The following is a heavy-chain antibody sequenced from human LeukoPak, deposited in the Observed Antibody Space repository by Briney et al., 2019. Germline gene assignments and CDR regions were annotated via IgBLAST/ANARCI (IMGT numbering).Heavy chain of an antibody. D-gene: IGHD3-3*01. CDR1: GWSFSGYY. Sequence: SETLSLTCPVYGWSFSGYYWSWIRQPPGKGLEWIGEINHSGSTNYNPSLKSLFTISVDTSKNQFSLYLSSVTAADTAVYGCARLTPYYDFWSGYYHDAFDIWGQGTMVTVSS. J-gene: IGHJ3*02. CDR3: ARLTPYYDFWSGYYHDAFDI. CDR2: INHSGST. V-gene: IGHV4-34*01.